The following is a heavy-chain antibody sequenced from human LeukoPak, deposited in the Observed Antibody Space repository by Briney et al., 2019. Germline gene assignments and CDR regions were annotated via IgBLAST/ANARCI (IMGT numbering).Heavy chain of an antibody. CDR1: GFTLSSYW. D-gene: IGHD6-19*01. J-gene: IGHJ4*02. CDR2: IKEDGSEK. CDR3: ARDSVSSGWSSDTYYFDY. Sequence: QPGGSLRLSCAASGFTLSSYWMSWVRQAPGKGLEWVANIKEDGSEKYYVDSVKGRFTISRDNAKNSLYLQMNSLRAEDTAVYYCARDSVSSGWSSDTYYFDYWGQGTLVTVSS. V-gene: IGHV3-7*03.